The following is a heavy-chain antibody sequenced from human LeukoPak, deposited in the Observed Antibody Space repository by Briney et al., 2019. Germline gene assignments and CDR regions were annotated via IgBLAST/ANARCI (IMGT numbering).Heavy chain of an antibody. CDR1: GYSFTSYW. V-gene: IGHV5-10-1*01. CDR2: IDPSDSYT. J-gene: IGHJ6*02. Sequence: GESLKISCKGSGYSFTSYWISWVRQMPGKGLEWMGRIDPSDSYTNYSPSFQGHVTISADKAISTAYLQWSGLKASDTAMYYCARLGYCSSRSCYYGMDVWGQGTTVTVSS. CDR3: ARLGYCSSRSCYYGMDV. D-gene: IGHD2-2*01.